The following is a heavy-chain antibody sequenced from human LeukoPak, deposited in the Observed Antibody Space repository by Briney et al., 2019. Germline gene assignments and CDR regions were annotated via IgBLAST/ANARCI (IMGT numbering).Heavy chain of an antibody. CDR3: AHGSAQYYEY. Sequence: PGGSLRLSCVASGFTFSSYAMSWVRQAPGKGLEWVGRIRSQTAGGTTDFAAPVKGRFSISRDDSKNSLYLQMNSLTSEDTAVYYCAHGSAQYYEYWGQGTLVTVSS. CDR2: IRSQTAGGTT. CDR1: GFTFSSYA. J-gene: IGHJ1*01. D-gene: IGHD2-15*01. V-gene: IGHV3-15*01.